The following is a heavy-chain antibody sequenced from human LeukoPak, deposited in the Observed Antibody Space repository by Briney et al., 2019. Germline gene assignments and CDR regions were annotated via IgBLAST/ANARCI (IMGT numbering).Heavy chain of an antibody. CDR3: ARLITGPYYFDY. CDR1: GFTFDDYT. D-gene: IGHD1-14*01. Sequence: GGSLRLSCAASGFTFDDYTMHWVRQAPGKALEWVSSITTTGTYIFYGDSVKGRFTISRDNAKNSLFLQMNSLRAEDTAVYYCARLITGPYYFDYWGQGTLVTVSS. J-gene: IGHJ4*02. V-gene: IGHV3-21*01. CDR2: ITTTGTYI.